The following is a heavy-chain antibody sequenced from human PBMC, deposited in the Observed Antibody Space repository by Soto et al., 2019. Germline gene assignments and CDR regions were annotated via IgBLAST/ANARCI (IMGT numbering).Heavy chain of an antibody. CDR3: AKDLQYDGYMDV. Sequence: GGSLRLSCAASGFTFSSYGMHWVRQAPGKGLEWVAVISYDGSNKYYADSVKGRFTISRDNSKNTLYLQMNSLRAEDTAVYYCAKDLQYDGYMDVWGKGTTVTVSS. V-gene: IGHV3-30*18. CDR2: ISYDGSNK. J-gene: IGHJ6*03. CDR1: GFTFSSYG. D-gene: IGHD4-4*01.